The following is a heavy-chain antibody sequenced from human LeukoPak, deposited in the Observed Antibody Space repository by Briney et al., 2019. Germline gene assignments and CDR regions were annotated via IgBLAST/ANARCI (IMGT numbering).Heavy chain of an antibody. D-gene: IGHD1-26*01. CDR3: ASGPFRGSYCNY. CDR2: IIPIFGTA. V-gene: IGHV1-69*13. CDR1: GGTFSSYA. J-gene: IGHJ4*02. Sequence: SVKVSCKASGGTFSSYAISWVRQAPGQGLEWMGGIIPIFGTANYAQKFQGRVTITADESTSTAYMELSSLRSEDTAVYYCASGPFRGSYCNYWGQGTLVTVSS.